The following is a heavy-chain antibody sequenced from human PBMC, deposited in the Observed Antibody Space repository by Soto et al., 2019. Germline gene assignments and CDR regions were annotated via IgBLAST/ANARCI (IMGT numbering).Heavy chain of an antibody. Sequence: GGSLRLSCVASGFNFKAYGMHWVRQAPGKGLEWVAVISTDGTNQHHADSVKGRFTISRDNFKNTLYLQMNSLRPEDKAVYFCAVGGGDLSLTPFDYWGQGTLVTVSS. V-gene: IGHV3-30-3*01. CDR2: ISTDGTNQ. CDR3: AVGGGDLSLTPFDY. D-gene: IGHD3-16*02. J-gene: IGHJ4*02. CDR1: GFNFKAYG.